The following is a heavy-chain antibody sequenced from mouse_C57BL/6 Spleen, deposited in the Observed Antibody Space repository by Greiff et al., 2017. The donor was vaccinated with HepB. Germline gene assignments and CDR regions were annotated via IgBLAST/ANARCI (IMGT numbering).Heavy chain of an antibody. Sequence: VQLQQSGPELVKPGASVKISCKASGYAFSSYWMNWVKQRPGQGLEWIGRIYPGDGDTNYNGKFKGKATLTAYKSSSTAYMQISSLTSEDSSVYFCARFASGTGYFDYWGQVTTLTFSS. CDR2: IYPGDGDT. D-gene: IGHD3-3*01. J-gene: IGHJ2*01. V-gene: IGHV1-82*01. CDR3: ARFASGTGYFDY. CDR1: GYAFSSYW.